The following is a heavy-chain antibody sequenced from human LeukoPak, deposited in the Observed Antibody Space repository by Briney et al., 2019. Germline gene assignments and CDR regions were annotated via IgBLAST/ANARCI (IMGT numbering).Heavy chain of an antibody. CDR1: GFTLSSFR. D-gene: IGHD3-9*01. Sequence: GGSLRLSCAASGFTLSSFRVSWVRQAPGKGLEWVSRIIESGGTNYADSVKGRFTISRDNSKNTLYLQMNSLRAEDTAVYYCAKGASIHVTGPDYWGPGTLVTVSS. V-gene: IGHV3-23*01. CDR3: AKGASIHVTGPDY. J-gene: IGHJ4*02. CDR2: IIESGGT.